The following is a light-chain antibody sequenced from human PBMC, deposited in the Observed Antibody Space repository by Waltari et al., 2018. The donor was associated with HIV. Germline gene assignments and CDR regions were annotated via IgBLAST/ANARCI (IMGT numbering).Light chain of an antibody. J-gene: IGKJ4*01. CDR3: QQFKSYPHT. CDR2: DGS. V-gene: IGKV1-13*02. CDR1: QGISRA. Sequence: AIQLTQSPSSLSASVGDRVTITCRASQGISRALAWYQQKAGQAPKLLIYDGSRLESGVPSRFSGTGSGTDFTLIISSLQPEDFATYYCQQFKSYPHTFGGGTKVEIK.